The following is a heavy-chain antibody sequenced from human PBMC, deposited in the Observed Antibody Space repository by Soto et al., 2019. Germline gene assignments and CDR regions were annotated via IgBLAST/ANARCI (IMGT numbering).Heavy chain of an antibody. J-gene: IGHJ1*01. CDR3: ARETGENWTYEAH. CDR1: GAYISGFS. CDR2: ITINGNT. V-gene: IGHV4-4*07. Sequence: SETLSLTCRVSGAYISGFSWSWIRQPAGKGLEWIGRITINGNTQKNPSFKSRVTMSIDTSRKHFSLNLQAATAADRALYYCARETGENWTYEAHWGPGTLVTVSS. D-gene: IGHD1-7*01.